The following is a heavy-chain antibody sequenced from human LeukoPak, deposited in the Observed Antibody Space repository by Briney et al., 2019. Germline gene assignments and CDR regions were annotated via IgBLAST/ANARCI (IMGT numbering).Heavy chain of an antibody. CDR2: IYDSGNE. V-gene: IGHV4-39*01. J-gene: IGHJ6*03. CDR3: ARQISDYYFYYMDG. D-gene: IGHD2/OR15-2a*01. CDR1: GGSISTSAFY. Sequence: PSETLSLTCTVSGGSISTSAFYWGWIRQPPGKGLEGIGRIYDSGNEFYNPSLKSRVTISADTSKNQVSLKLNSVTAADTAMYYCARQISDYYFYYMDGWGEGITVTVSS.